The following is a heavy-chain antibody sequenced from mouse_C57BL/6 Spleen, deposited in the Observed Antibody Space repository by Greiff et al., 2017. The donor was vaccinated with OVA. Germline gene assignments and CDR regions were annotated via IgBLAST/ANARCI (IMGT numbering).Heavy chain of an antibody. V-gene: IGHV4-1*01. D-gene: IGHD2-5*01. CDR2: INPDSSTI. J-gene: IGHJ3*01. CDR3: ATTRSNYGWFAY. Sequence: EVKLLESGGGLVQPGGSLKLSCAASGIDFSRYWMSWVRRAPGKGLEWIGEINPDSSTINYAPSLKDKFIISRDNAKNTLYLQMSKVRSEDTALYYCATTRSNYGWFAYWGQGTLVTVSA. CDR1: GIDFSRYW.